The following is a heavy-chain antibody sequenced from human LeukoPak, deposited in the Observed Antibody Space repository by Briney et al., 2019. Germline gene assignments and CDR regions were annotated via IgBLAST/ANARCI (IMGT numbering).Heavy chain of an antibody. J-gene: IGHJ4*02. Sequence: GGSLRLSCAASGFTFSNYWMSWVRQAPGKGLEWVAHINQDGSEEHYMDSVKARFIISRDNAKNSLSLQMDSLRAEDTAVYYCVRDGEVSGYDLLDYWGQGTLVTVSS. CDR2: INQDGSEE. V-gene: IGHV3-7*01. D-gene: IGHD5-12*01. CDR3: VRDGEVSGYDLLDY. CDR1: GFTFSNYW.